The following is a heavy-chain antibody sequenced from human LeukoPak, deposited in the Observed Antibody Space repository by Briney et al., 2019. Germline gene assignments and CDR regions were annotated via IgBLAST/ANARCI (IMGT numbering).Heavy chain of an antibody. CDR2: IRYDGSNK. CDR1: GFTFSSYG. Sequence: GGSLRLSRAASGFTFSSYGMHWVRQAPGKGLEWVAFIRYDGSNKYYADSVKGRFTISRDNSKNTLYLQMNSLRAEDTAVYYCAKGDSYGSGLDYWGQGTLVTVSS. V-gene: IGHV3-30*02. J-gene: IGHJ4*02. CDR3: AKGDSYGSGLDY. D-gene: IGHD3-10*01.